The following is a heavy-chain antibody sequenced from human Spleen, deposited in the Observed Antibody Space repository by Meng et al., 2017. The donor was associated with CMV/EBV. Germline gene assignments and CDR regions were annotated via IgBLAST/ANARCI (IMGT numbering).Heavy chain of an antibody. V-gene: IGHV3-21*01. CDR2: ISSSSSYI. CDR3: AVLSSSGRLDL. CDR1: GFTFSSYS. Sequence: SCAASGFTFSSYSMNWVRQAPGKGLEWVSSISSSSSYIYYADSVKGRFTISRDNAKNSLYLQMNSLRAEGTAVYYCAVLSSSGRLDLWGRGTLVTVSS. D-gene: IGHD6-6*01. J-gene: IGHJ2*01.